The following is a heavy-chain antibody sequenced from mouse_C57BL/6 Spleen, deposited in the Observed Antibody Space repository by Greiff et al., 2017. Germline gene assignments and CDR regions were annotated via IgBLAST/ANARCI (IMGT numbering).Heavy chain of an antibody. D-gene: IGHD1-1*01. J-gene: IGHJ4*01. V-gene: IGHV1-63*01. CDR2: IYPGGGYT. Sequence: VQLQQSGAELVRPGTSVKMSCKASGYTFTNYWIGWAKQRPGHGLEWIGDIYPGGGYTNYNKKFKGKATLTADKSSSAAYMQFSSLTSEDSAIYYCARGGSSSQYYYAMDYWGQGTSVTVSS. CDR1: GYTFTNYW. CDR3: ARGGSSSQYYYAMDY.